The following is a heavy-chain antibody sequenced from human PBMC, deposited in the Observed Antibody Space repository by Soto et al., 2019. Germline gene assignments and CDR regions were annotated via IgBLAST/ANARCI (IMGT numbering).Heavy chain of an antibody. V-gene: IGHV4-31*03. CDR3: ARGGIAGHWFDP. D-gene: IGHD2-15*01. J-gene: IGHJ5*02. CDR2: IFHSGST. CDR1: GDSINSGGYY. Sequence: QVQLQESGPGLVKPSQTLSLTCTVSGDSINSGGYYYSWIRQHPGQGLEWVGYIFHSGSTLSNPSLTSRVTLSADTSKNQLSLKLTSVTAADTAVYYCARGGIAGHWFDPWGQGTLVTVSA.